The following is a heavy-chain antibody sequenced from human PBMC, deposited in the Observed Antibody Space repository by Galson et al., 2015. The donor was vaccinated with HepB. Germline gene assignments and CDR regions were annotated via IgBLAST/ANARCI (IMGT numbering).Heavy chain of an antibody. CDR1: GYTFTSYG. CDR3: ARSISDFWSGPYYYGMDV. Sequence: SCKASGYTFTSYGISWVRQAPGQGLEWMGWISAYNGNTNYAQKLQGRVTMTTDTSTSTAYMELRSLRSDDTAVYYCARSISDFWSGPYYYGMDVWGQGTTVTVSS. J-gene: IGHJ6*02. CDR2: ISAYNGNT. D-gene: IGHD3-3*01. V-gene: IGHV1-18*04.